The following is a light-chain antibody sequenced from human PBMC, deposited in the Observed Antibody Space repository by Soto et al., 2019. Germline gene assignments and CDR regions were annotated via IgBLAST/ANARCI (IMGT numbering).Light chain of an antibody. CDR3: SSYTTISTHVV. J-gene: IGLJ2*01. CDR1: SSDVGSYNY. V-gene: IGLV2-14*01. Sequence: QSALTQPASVSGSPGQSITISCTGTSSDVGSYNYVSWYQQYPGKAPKLMIYYVSNRPSGVSYRFSGSKSGNTASLTISGLQAEDEADYYCSSYTTISTHVVFGGGTKLTVL. CDR2: YVS.